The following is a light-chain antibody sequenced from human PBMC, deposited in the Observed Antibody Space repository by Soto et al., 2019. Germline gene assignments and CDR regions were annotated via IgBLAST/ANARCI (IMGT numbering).Light chain of an antibody. CDR2: VAS. J-gene: IGKJ2*01. V-gene: IGKV1-39*01. CDR3: QQSYSTPFT. Sequence: DIQMTQSPSSLSASVGDRVTITCRASQSIRNYVNWYQQKPGKAPKFLIYVASTLQSGVPSRFRGRGTGTEFNFTISSLQPEDFATYYCQQSYSTPFTFGPGTKLEIK. CDR1: QSIRNY.